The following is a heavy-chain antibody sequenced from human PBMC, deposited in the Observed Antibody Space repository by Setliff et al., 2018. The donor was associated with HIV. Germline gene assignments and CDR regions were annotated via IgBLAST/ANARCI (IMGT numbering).Heavy chain of an antibody. J-gene: IGHJ6*03. CDR1: GASFSGYS. CDR3: ARDHRKTYTAMVNYYYYYYMDV. V-gene: IGHV4-34*01. D-gene: IGHD5-18*01. CDR2: VNHGGSS. Sequence: SETLSLTCGVVGASFSGYSWNWIRQPPGKGLEWIAEVNHGGSSNYNPSLKSRVTTSLDASRDQFSLNLTSVTAADTAVYYCARDHRKTYTAMVNYYYYYYMDVWGKGTTVTV.